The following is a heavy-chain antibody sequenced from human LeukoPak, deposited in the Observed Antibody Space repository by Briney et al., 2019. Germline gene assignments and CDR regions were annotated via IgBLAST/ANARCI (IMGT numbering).Heavy chain of an antibody. CDR2: ISSSGSTI. Sequence: GGSLRLSCAASGFTFSDYYMSWIRQAPGKGLEWVSYISSSGSTIYYADSVKGRFTISRDNAKNSLYLQMNSLRAEDTAAYYCASGITMVRGVISPHFDYWGQGTLVTVSS. CDR3: ASGITMVRGVISPHFDY. D-gene: IGHD3-10*01. J-gene: IGHJ4*02. CDR1: GFTFSDYY. V-gene: IGHV3-11*01.